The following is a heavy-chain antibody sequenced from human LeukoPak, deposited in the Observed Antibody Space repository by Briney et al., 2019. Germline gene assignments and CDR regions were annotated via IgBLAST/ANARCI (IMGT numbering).Heavy chain of an antibody. CDR3: AKDMFAGIAAATPGD. Sequence: GGSLRLSCAASGFTFDDYAMHWVRQAPGKGLEWVSGISWNSGSIGYADSVKGRFTISRDNAKNSLYLQMNSLRAEDTALYYCAKDMFAGIAAATPGDWGQGTLVTVSS. V-gene: IGHV3-9*01. D-gene: IGHD6-13*01. J-gene: IGHJ4*02. CDR2: ISWNSGSI. CDR1: GFTFDDYA.